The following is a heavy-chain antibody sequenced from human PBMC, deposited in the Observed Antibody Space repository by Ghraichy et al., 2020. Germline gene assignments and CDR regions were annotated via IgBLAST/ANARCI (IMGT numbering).Heavy chain of an antibody. Sequence: SETLSLTCSVPGDSIKTNNHYWAWIRQPPGKGLEWIGSVSYSGSAYYNSSLKSRITISVDMSKNQISLKVISVTAADTASYFCARHFGWGSYYNPLDFWGQGTQVTVSS. CDR3: ARHFGWGSYYNPLDF. D-gene: IGHD3-10*01. CDR1: GDSIKTNNHY. V-gene: IGHV4-39*01. CDR2: VSYSGSA. J-gene: IGHJ4*02.